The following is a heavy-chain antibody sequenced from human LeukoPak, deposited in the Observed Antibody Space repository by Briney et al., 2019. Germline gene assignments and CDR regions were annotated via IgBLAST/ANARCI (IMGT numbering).Heavy chain of an antibody. D-gene: IGHD6-6*01. Sequence: PGGSLRLSCAASEFSFITYWMTWVRQAPGKGLEWVAKIKQDGSEKYYVDSVKGRFTISRDNARNSLYLQMNSLRAEDTAVYYCARADSSIATRLSRSSIFNYYYYMDVWGKGTTVTVSS. CDR2: IKQDGSEK. J-gene: IGHJ6*03. V-gene: IGHV3-7*01. CDR1: EFSFITYW. CDR3: ARADSSIATRLSRSSIFNYYYYMDV.